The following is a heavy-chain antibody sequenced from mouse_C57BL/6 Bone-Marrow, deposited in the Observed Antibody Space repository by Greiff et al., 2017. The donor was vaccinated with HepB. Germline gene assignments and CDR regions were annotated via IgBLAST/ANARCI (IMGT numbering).Heavy chain of an antibody. J-gene: IGHJ1*03. V-gene: IGHV5-17*01. CDR1: GFTFSDYG. D-gene: IGHD1-1*01. CDR3: ARGPYGSSYWYFDV. CDR2: ISSGISTI. Sequence: EVKLMESGGGLVKPGGSLKLSCAASGFTFSDYGMHWVRQAPEKGLEWVAYISSGISTIYYADTVKGRFTISRDNAKNTLFLQMTSLRSEDTAMYYCARGPYGSSYWYFDVWGTGTTVTVSS.